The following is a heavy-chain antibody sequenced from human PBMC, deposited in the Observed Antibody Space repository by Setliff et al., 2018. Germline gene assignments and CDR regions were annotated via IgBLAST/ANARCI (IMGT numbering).Heavy chain of an antibody. CDR3: ARAPRYFDSTGSYFDG. CDR1: GGSISSGGFY. J-gene: IGHJ4*02. V-gene: IGHV4-61*09. D-gene: IGHD3-22*01. CDR2: FHTGGAT. Sequence: SETLSLTCSVSGGSISSGGFYWSWIRQSAGRGLEWIGHFHTGGATDYNLSLKSRVTISLDSSKNQFSLRLSSVTAADAAVYFCARAPRYFDSTGSYFDGWGQGTLVTVSS.